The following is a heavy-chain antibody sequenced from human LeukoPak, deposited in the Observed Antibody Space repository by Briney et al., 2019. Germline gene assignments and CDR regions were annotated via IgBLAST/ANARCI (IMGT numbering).Heavy chain of an antibody. D-gene: IGHD6-19*01. CDR1: GGSFSGYY. J-gene: IGHJ4*02. Sequence: SETLSLTCAVYGGSFSGYYWTWIRQPPGKGLEWIGEINHSGSTNYDPSLKSRVTISVDTSKNQFSLKLSSVTAADTAVYYCARGKGSGWTFDYWGQGTLVTVSS. CDR2: INHSGST. V-gene: IGHV4-34*01. CDR3: ARGKGSGWTFDY.